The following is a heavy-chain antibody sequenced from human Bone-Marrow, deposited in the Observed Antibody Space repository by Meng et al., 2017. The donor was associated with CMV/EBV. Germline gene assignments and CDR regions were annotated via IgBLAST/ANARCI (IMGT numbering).Heavy chain of an antibody. V-gene: IGHV1-58*01. CDR2: IVVGSGNT. CDR1: GFTFSSSA. Sequence: SVKVSCKASGFTFSSSAVQWVRQARGQRLEWIGWIVVGSGNTNYAQKFQERVTITRDMSTSTAYMEQSSLRSEDTAVYYCAADPLSDFWSGYCFDFWGQGTLVTVYS. J-gene: IGHJ4*02. D-gene: IGHD3-3*01. CDR3: AADPLSDFWSGYCFDF.